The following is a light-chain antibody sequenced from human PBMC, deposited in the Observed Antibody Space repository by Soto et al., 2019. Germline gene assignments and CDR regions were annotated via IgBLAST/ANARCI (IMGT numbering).Light chain of an antibody. CDR2: GAS. Sequence: EVVLTQSPGTLSLSPGERATLSCRASQTVNNNYLAWYQQKPGRAPRLLIFGASNRATGIPDRFSGSASGXXXXXXXXGLEPEDFAVYYCQQYYTTPLTFGGGTKV. CDR1: QTVNNNY. V-gene: IGKV3-20*01. J-gene: IGKJ4*01. CDR3: QQYYTTPLT.